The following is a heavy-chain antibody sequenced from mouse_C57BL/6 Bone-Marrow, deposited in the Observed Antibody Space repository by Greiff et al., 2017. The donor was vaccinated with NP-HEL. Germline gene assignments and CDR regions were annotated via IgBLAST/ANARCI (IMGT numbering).Heavy chain of an antibody. CDR3: VGGYPFAY. CDR2: IDPSDSYT. Sequence: VQLQQPGAELVMPGASVKLSCKASGYTFTSYWMHWVKQRPGQGLEWIGEIDPSDSYTNYNQKFKGKSTLTVDKSSSTAYMQLSSLTSEDSAVYYCVGGYPFAYWGQGTLVTVSA. V-gene: IGHV1-69*01. D-gene: IGHD2-2*01. J-gene: IGHJ3*01. CDR1: GYTFTSYW.